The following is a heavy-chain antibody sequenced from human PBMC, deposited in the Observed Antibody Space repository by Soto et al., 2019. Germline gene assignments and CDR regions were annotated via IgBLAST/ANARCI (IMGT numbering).Heavy chain of an antibody. J-gene: IGHJ6*02. CDR1: GYTFTSYA. D-gene: IGHD2-15*01. CDR2: INAGNGNT. V-gene: IGHV1-3*01. CDR3: ARDAYCSGGSCYQYYYYYYGMDV. Sequence: GASVKVSCKASGYTFTSYAMHWVRQAPGQRLEWMGWINAGNGNTKYSQKFQGRVTITRDTSASTAYMELSSLRSEDTAVYYCARDAYCSGGSCYQYYYYYYGMDVWGQGTTVTVSS.